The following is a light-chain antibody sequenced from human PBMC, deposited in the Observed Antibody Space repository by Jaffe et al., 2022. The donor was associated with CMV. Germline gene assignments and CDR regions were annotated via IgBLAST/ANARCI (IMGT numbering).Light chain of an antibody. Sequence: DVQMTQSPSSLAASVGDRITITCRASQDIRKSLAWFQQKPRKAPQLLVYAASKLESGVPSRFTGSGSGTDYTLTISSLQPEDFGIYICMQYYNVPGTFGQGTKVDI. J-gene: IGKJ1*01. CDR2: AAS. V-gene: IGKV1-NL1*01. CDR3: MQYYNVPGT. CDR1: QDIRKS.